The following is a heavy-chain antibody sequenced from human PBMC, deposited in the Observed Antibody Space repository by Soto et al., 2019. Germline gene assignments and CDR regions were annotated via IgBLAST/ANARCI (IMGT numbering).Heavy chain of an antibody. V-gene: IGHV4-31*03. CDR3: ASWGPGIVDY. Sequence: QVQLQESGPGLVKPSQTLSLTCTFSGGSISSGGYYWSWIRQHPGKGLEWIGYIYYSGSTYYTPSLKSRVTISVDTSKNQFALKLSSVTAADTAVYYCASWGPGIVDYWGQGTLVTVSS. J-gene: IGHJ4*02. CDR1: GGSISSGGYY. D-gene: IGHD1-26*01. CDR2: IYYSGST.